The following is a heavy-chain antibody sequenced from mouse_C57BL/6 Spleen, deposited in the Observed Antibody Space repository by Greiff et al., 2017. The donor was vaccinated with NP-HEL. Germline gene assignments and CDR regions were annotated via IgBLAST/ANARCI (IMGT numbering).Heavy chain of an antibody. CDR3: ARDYYGSSYEWYFDV. CDR1: GYSITSGYY. J-gene: IGHJ1*03. V-gene: IGHV3-6*01. CDR2: ISYDGSN. Sequence: VQLQQSGPGLVKPSQSLSLTCSVTGYSITSGYYWNWIRQFPGNKLEWMGYISYDGSNNYNPSLKNRISITRDTSKNQFFLKLNSVTTEDTATYYCARDYYGSSYEWYFDVWGTGTTVTVSS. D-gene: IGHD1-1*01.